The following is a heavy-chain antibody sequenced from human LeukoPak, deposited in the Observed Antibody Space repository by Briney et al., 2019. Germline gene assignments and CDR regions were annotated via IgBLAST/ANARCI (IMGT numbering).Heavy chain of an antibody. Sequence: GGSLTLSSSASGFTFSSYAMHWVRQAAGKGLEYVSAIISNGGSTYYRGSGKGRFTISRDNSKNTLYLQMSSLRAEDTAVYYCVKPDYGDNAFYYSYGMDVWGKGNTVTVSS. D-gene: IGHD4-17*01. V-gene: IGHV3-64D*06. CDR3: VKPDYGDNAFYYSYGMDV. CDR2: IISNGGST. CDR1: GFTFSSYA. J-gene: IGHJ6*04.